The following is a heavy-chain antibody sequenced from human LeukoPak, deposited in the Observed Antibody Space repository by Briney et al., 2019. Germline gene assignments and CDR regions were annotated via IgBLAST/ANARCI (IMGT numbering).Heavy chain of an antibody. CDR2: IYYSGST. Sequence: SETLSLTCTVSGDSISSYYWSWIRQPPGKGLEWIGYIYYSGSTNYNPSLKSRVTISLDTSKNQFSLKLSSVTAADTAVYYCARSSYYYGADAYDIWGQGTMVTVPS. V-gene: IGHV4-59*01. J-gene: IGHJ3*02. CDR1: GDSISSYY. D-gene: IGHD3-10*01. CDR3: ARSSYYYGADAYDI.